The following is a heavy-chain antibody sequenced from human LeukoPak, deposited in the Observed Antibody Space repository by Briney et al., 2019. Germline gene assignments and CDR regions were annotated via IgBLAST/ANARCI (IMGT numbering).Heavy chain of an antibody. CDR1: GGSISSGDYY. J-gene: IGHJ5*02. CDR3: ARSLLSAGSGSYGFDP. CDR2: NYYSGST. Sequence: PSETLSLTCSVSGGSISSGDYYWSWIRQPPGKGLEWIGPNYYSGSTCHNPSLKSRVTISVDTSKNQFSLKLSSVTATDTAVYYCARSLLSAGSGSYGFDPWGQGTLVTVSS. V-gene: IGHV4-30-4*01. D-gene: IGHD3-10*01.